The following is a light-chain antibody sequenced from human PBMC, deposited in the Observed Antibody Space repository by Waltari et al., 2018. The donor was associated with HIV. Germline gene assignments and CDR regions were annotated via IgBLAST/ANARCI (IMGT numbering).Light chain of an antibody. CDR3: ASWDDSLKVVV. CDR2: GND. Sequence: QSVLTQPPSAFGSPGQRLTISCSGSSSNSGSTAVNWYQHLPGTAPTLLIFGNDQRPSGVPARFSGSKSGTSASLAISGLRSEDEGEYYCASWDDSLKVVVFGGGTKLTV. J-gene: IGLJ2*01. V-gene: IGLV1-44*01. CDR1: SSNSGSTA.